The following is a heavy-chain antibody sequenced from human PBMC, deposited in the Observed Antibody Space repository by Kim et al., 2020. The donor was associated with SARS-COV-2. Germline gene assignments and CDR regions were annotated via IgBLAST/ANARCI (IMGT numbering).Heavy chain of an antibody. J-gene: IGHJ6*02. CDR1: GGTFSSYA. D-gene: IGHD3-10*01. CDR3: ARVSVVRGVDYYYYGMDV. V-gene: IGHV1-69*13. CDR2: IIPIFGTA. Sequence: SVKVSCKASGGTFSSYAISWVRQAPGQGLEWMGGIIPIFGTANYAQKFQGRVTITADESTSTAYMELSSLRSEDTAVYYCARVSVVRGVDYYYYGMDVWGQGTTVTVSS.